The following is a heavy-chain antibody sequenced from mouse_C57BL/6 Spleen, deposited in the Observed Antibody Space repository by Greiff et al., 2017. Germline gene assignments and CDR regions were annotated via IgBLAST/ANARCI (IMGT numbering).Heavy chain of an antibody. CDR1: GYSFTSYY. J-gene: IGHJ3*01. Sequence: VKLLESGPELVKPGASVKISCKASGYSFTSYYIHWVKQRPGQGLEWIGWIYPGSGNTKYNEKFKGKATLTADTSSSTAYMQLSSLTSEDSAVYYCARSSSGYWFAYWGQGTLVTVSA. CDR2: IYPGSGNT. V-gene: IGHV1-66*01. D-gene: IGHD3-2*02. CDR3: ARSSSGYWFAY.